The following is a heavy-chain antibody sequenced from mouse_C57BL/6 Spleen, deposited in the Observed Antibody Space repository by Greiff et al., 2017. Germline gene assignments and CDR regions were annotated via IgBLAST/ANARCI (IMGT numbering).Heavy chain of an antibody. V-gene: IGHV1-55*01. J-gene: IGHJ2*01. CDR2: SYPGSGST. CDR1: GYTFTSYW. D-gene: IGHD3-2*02. Sequence: QVQLQQPGAELVKPGASVKMSCKASGYTFTSYWITWVKQRPGQGLEWIGDSYPGSGSTKYNEKFKSKATLTVDTSSSTDYMQLSILTSEDAAVYYCASEDSSGYDFDYWGQGTTLTVSS. CDR3: ASEDSSGYDFDY.